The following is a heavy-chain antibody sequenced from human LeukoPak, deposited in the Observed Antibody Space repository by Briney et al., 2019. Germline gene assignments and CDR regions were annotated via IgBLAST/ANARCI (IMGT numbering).Heavy chain of an antibody. D-gene: IGHD3-10*01. CDR3: ARYHGFSAFDI. Sequence: SETLSLTCTVSGGSISSYYCSWIRQPAGKGLEWIGRIYTSRSTNYNPSLKSRVTMSVDTSKNQFSMKLSSVTAADTAVYYCARYHGFSAFDIWGQGTMVTVSS. J-gene: IGHJ3*02. CDR2: IYTSRST. V-gene: IGHV4-4*07. CDR1: GGSISSYY.